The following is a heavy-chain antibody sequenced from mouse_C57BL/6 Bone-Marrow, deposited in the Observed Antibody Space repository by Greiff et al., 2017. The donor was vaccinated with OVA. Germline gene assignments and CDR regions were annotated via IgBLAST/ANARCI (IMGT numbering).Heavy chain of an antibody. CDR3: ARGGIYYDYLDY. J-gene: IGHJ2*01. D-gene: IGHD2-4*01. CDR2: IYPRSGNT. V-gene: IGHV1-81*01. CDR1: GYTFTSYG. Sequence: VQLQQSGPELVKPGASVKLSCKASGYTFTSYGISWVKQRTGQGLEWIGEIYPRSGNTYYNEKFKGKATLTADKSSSTAYMELRSLTSEDSAVYFCARGGIYYDYLDYWGQGTTLTVSS.